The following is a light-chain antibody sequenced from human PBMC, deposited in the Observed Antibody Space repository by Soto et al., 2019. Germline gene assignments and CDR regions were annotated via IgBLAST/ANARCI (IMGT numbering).Light chain of an antibody. V-gene: IGLV2-23*01. J-gene: IGLJ2*01. CDR2: EAT. CDR1: RSDVGSYNL. CDR3: CSYAGSSTVV. Sequence: QSALTQPASVSGSPGQSITISCTGTRSDVGSYNLVSWYQQHPGTAPKLMIYEATKRPSAVSNRFSGSKSGNTASLTISGLQAEDEADYYCCSYAGSSTVVFGGGTKLTVL.